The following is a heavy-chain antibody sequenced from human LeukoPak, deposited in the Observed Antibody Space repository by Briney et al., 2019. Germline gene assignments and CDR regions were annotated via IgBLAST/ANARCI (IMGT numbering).Heavy chain of an antibody. CDR2: IYYSGST. CDR3: ASAGTTVTTMNY. J-gene: IGHJ4*02. D-gene: IGHD4-11*01. Sequence: SETLSLTCTVSGGSISSSSYYWGWIRQPPGKGLEWIGSIYYSGSTYYNPSLKSRVTISVDTSKNQFSLKLSSVTAADTAVYYCASAGTTVTTMNYWCQGTLVTVSS. V-gene: IGHV4-39*07. CDR1: GGSISSSSYY.